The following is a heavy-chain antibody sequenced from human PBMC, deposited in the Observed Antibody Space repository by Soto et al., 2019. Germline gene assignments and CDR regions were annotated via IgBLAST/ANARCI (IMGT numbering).Heavy chain of an antibody. Sequence: QVQLQESGPGLVKPSQTLSLTCTVSGGSISSGDYYWSWIRQPPGKGLEWIGYIYYSGSTYYNPSLKSRVTISVDTSKNQFSLKLSSVPAADTAVYYCARDSCSGGSCYYYYGMDVWGQGTTVTVSS. D-gene: IGHD2-15*01. V-gene: IGHV4-30-4*01. J-gene: IGHJ6*02. CDR3: ARDSCSGGSCYYYYGMDV. CDR1: GGSISSGDYY. CDR2: IYYSGST.